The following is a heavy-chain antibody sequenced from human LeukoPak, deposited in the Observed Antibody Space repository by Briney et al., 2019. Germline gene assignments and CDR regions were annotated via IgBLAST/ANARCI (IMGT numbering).Heavy chain of an antibody. D-gene: IGHD3-10*01. J-gene: IGHJ3*02. CDR1: GGTFSSYA. CDR3: ARGLIGGSGSFDAFDI. Sequence: SVKVSCKASGGTFSSYAISWVRQAPGQGLEWMGGITPIFGTANYAQKFQGRVTITADKSTSTAYMELSSLRSEDTAVYYCARGLIGGSGSFDAFDIWGQGTMVTVSS. V-gene: IGHV1-69*06. CDR2: ITPIFGTA.